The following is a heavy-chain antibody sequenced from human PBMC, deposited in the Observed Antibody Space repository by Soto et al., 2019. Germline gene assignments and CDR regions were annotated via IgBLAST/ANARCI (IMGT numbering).Heavy chain of an antibody. CDR1: GYTFTSYA. CDR2: INAGNGNT. J-gene: IGHJ4*02. CDR3: ARVSGIAVAEV. Sequence: QVQLVQSGAEVKKPGASVKVSCKASGYTFTSYAMHWVRQAPGQRLEWMGWINAGNGNTKYSQKFQGRVTITRDTSASSAYMELRSVRSEDTAVFYCARVSGIAVAEVWGQGTLVTVSS. V-gene: IGHV1-3*01. D-gene: IGHD6-19*01.